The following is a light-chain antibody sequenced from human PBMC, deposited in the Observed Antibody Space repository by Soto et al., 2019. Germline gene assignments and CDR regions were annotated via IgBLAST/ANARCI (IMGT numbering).Light chain of an antibody. J-gene: IGKJ2*01. CDR3: QQYDSSSPT. Sequence: DIQVTQSPSTLSPSVDDGVTITCRASQNISVLLAWYQQRPGKAPKFLMYDASSLETGVPSRFSGSGTGTEFTLTMHSLQPDDCATYYCQQYDSSSPTFGQRTKLAIK. V-gene: IGKV1-5*01. CDR2: DAS. CDR1: QNISVL.